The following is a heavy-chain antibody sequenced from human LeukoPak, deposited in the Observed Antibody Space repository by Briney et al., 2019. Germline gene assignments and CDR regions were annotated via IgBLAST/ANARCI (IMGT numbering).Heavy chain of an antibody. Sequence: GGSLTLSCEASGLLFSIYPVIWLPQAPGKGVVGVSCFFDSSDITYYANSVKGRFSISRDNSQNTLYLQMNSLRAEDTAVYYCAKLGGREVYNYYVGVWGKGTTVAVSS. V-gene: IGHV3-23*01. CDR2: FFDSSDIT. CDR1: GLLFSIYP. D-gene: IGHD3-16*01. J-gene: IGHJ6*03. CDR3: AKLGGREVYNYYVGV.